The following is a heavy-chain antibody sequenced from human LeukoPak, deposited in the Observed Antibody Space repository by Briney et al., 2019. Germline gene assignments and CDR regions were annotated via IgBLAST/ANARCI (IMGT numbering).Heavy chain of an antibody. J-gene: IGHJ5*02. CDR3: ASDTYCYDSSGYPGATGFDP. Sequence: GASVKASCKASGYTFTSYGIIWVRQAPGQGLEWMGRIIPILGIANYAQKFRGRVTITADKSTSTAYMELSSLRSEDTAVYYCASDTYCYDSSGYPGATGFDPWGQGTLVTVSS. D-gene: IGHD3-22*01. V-gene: IGHV1-69*04. CDR1: GYTFTSYG. CDR2: IIPILGIA.